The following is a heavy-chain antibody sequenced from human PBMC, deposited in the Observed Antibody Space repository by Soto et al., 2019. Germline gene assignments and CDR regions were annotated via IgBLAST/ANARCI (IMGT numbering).Heavy chain of an antibody. CDR1: GFTFSTYV. Sequence: PGWSLRLSCAASGFTFSTYVMHWVRHAPGKGPEWVAVISFDGRSKDYADSVKGRFTISRDNSKNTLYLQMNSLRTEDTAVYYCASNATGHFYDSRKAYQYFAVDVWGQGNTVTGS. V-gene: IGHV3-30*03. D-gene: IGHD3-22*01. CDR3: ASNATGHFYDSRKAYQYFAVDV. J-gene: IGHJ6*02. CDR2: ISFDGRSK.